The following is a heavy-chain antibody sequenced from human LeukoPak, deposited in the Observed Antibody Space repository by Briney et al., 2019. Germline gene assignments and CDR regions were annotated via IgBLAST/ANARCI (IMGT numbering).Heavy chain of an antibody. Sequence: GGSLRLSCAASGFTFSSYAMHWVRQAPGKGLEWVAVISYDGSNKYYADSVKGRFTISRDNSKNTLYLQMNSLRAEDTAVYYCARESPGIAAAGTFPDYWGQGTLVTVSS. J-gene: IGHJ4*02. CDR1: GFTFSSYA. CDR2: ISYDGSNK. CDR3: ARESPGIAAAGTFPDY. V-gene: IGHV3-30*04. D-gene: IGHD6-13*01.